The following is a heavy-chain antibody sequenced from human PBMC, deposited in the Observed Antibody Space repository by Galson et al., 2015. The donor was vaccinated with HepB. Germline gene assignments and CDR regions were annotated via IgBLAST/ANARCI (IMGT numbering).Heavy chain of an antibody. CDR1: GFTFSDYY. D-gene: IGHD3-3*01. J-gene: IGHJ4*02. V-gene: IGHV3-11*06. CDR2: ISSSSSYT. CDR3: ARGPRYYDFWSGYYSGGPDY. Sequence: SLRLSCAASGFTFSDYYMSWIRQAPGKGLEWVSYISSSSSYTNYADSVKGRFTISRDNAKNSLYLQMNSLRAEDTAVYYCARGPRYYDFWSGYYSGGPDYWGQGTLVTVSS.